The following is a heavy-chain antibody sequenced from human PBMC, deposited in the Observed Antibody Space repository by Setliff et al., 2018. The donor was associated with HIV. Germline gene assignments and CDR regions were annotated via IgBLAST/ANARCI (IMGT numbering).Heavy chain of an antibody. CDR2: IYHSGKT. CDR1: GFSISSDYY. J-gene: IGHJ4*02. V-gene: IGHV4-38-2*02. CDR3: ARGHTWNYYGGDYFDY. D-gene: IGHD1-7*01. Sequence: KPSETLSLTCSVSGFSISSDYYWNWVRQPPGQGLEWIGSIYHSGKTYSNPSLKSRVTVSVDTSKNQFSLRLSSVTAADTAVYYCARGHTWNYYGGDYFDYWGQGSLVTVSS.